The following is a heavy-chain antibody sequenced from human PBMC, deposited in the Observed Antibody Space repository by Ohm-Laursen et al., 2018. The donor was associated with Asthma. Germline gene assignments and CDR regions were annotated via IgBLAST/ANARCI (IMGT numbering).Heavy chain of an antibody. Sequence: GASVKVSCKASGYTFTGYYMHWVRQAPGQGLEWMGWINPNSGGTNYAQKFQGWVTMTRDTSISTAYMELSRLRSDDTAVYYCARSPIQPDYDFWSGHKDAFDIWGQGTMVTVSS. D-gene: IGHD3-3*01. CDR3: ARSPIQPDYDFWSGHKDAFDI. V-gene: IGHV1-2*04. CDR2: INPNSGGT. J-gene: IGHJ3*02. CDR1: GYTFTGYY.